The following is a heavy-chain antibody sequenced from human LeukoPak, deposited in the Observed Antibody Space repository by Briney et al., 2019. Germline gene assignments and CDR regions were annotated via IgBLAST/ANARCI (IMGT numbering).Heavy chain of an antibody. V-gene: IGHV3-23*01. D-gene: IGHD2-2*01. Sequence: PGGSLRLSCAASGFTFSSYAMSWVRQAPGKGLEWVSAISGSGGSTYYADCVRGRFTISRDNSKNTLYLQMNSLRAEDTAVYYCAKDRGTPDFIVVVPAAMDYWGQGTLVTVSS. CDR1: GFTFSSYA. J-gene: IGHJ4*02. CDR2: ISGSGGST. CDR3: AKDRGTPDFIVVVPAAMDY.